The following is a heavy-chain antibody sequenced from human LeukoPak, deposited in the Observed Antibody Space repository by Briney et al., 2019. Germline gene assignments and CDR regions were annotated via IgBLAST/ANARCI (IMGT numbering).Heavy chain of an antibody. V-gene: IGHV3-48*01. CDR3: AREGYDSSGYYFDY. CDR1: GFTLSSYS. Sequence: GGSLRLSCAASGFTLSSYSMNWVRQAPGKGLEWVSYISSSSSTIYYADSVKGRFTISRDNAKNSLYLQMNSLRAEDTALYYCAREGYDSSGYYFDYWGQGTLVTVSS. D-gene: IGHD3-22*01. J-gene: IGHJ4*02. CDR2: ISSSSSTI.